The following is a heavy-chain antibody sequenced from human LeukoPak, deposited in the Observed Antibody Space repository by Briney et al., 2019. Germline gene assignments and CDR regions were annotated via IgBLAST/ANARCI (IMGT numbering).Heavy chain of an antibody. Sequence: SETLSLTCAVSGDSISSGNWWSWFRQPPGKGLEWIGEIHHSGSTNYNPSLKTRVTISVDKPNNQRSLKMTSVTAADTAVYYCAREGGFYRPLDYSGQGILVTVSS. CDR3: AREGGFYRPLDY. CDR1: GDSISSGNW. CDR2: IHHSGST. D-gene: IGHD3-3*01. V-gene: IGHV4-4*02. J-gene: IGHJ4*02.